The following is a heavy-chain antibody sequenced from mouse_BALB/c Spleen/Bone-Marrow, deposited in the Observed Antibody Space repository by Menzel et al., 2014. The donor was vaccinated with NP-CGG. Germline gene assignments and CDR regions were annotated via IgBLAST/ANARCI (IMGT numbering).Heavy chain of an antibody. Sequence: EVKVEESGGGLVKPGGSLKLSCAASGFTFSSYAMSWVRQTPEKRLEWVASISSGGSTYYPDSVKGRFTISRDNARNILYLQMSSLRSEDTAMYYCARDDYDDQYYFDYWGQGTTLTVPS. J-gene: IGHJ2*01. CDR2: ISSGGST. D-gene: IGHD2-4*01. CDR3: ARDDYDDQYYFDY. V-gene: IGHV5-6-5*01. CDR1: GFTFSSYA.